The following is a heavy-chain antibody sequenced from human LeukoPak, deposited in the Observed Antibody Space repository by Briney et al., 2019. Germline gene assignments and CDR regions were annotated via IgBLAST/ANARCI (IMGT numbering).Heavy chain of an antibody. Sequence: SVKVSCKASGGTFSSYAISWVRQAPGQGLEWMGGIIPIFGTANYAQKFQGRVTITTDESTSTAYMALSSLRSEDTAVYYCARVGSDGYYDFWSGYVFDPWGQGTLVTVSS. D-gene: IGHD3-3*01. CDR3: ARVGSDGYYDFWSGYVFDP. J-gene: IGHJ5*02. CDR2: IIPIFGTA. V-gene: IGHV1-69*05. CDR1: GGTFSSYA.